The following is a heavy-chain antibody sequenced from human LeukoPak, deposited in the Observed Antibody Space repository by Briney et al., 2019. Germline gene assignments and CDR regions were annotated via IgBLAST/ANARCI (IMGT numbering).Heavy chain of an antibody. CDR2: ISAYNGNT. CDR3: ARARYYDNDPNWFDP. CDR1: GYTFTSYG. D-gene: IGHD3-22*01. V-gene: IGHV1-18*01. J-gene: IGHJ5*02. Sequence: GASVKVSCKASGYTFTSYGISWVRQAPGQGLEWMGWISAYNGNTNYAQKLQGRVTMTTDTSTSTAYMELRSLRSDDTAVYYCARARYYDNDPNWFDPWGQGTLVTVSS.